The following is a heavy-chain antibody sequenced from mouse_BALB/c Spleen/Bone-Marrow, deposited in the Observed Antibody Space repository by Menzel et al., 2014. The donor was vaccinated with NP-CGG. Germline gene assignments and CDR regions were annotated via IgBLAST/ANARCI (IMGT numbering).Heavy chain of an antibody. V-gene: IGHV3-8*02. CDR1: GDSTTSGY. Sequence: EVQLVESGPSLVKPSQTLSLTCSVTGDSTTSGYWNWIRKFPGNKLEYMGYISYSGRTYYNPSLKSRISITRDTSKNQYYLQLNSVTTEDTATYYCARAGYRYDVGYAMDYWGQGTSVTVSS. D-gene: IGHD2-14*01. CDR2: ISYSGRT. CDR3: ARAGYRYDVGYAMDY. J-gene: IGHJ4*01.